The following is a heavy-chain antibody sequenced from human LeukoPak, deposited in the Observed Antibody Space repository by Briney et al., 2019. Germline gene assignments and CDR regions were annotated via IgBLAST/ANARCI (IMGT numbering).Heavy chain of an antibody. Sequence: GGSLRLSCAASGFTFNSYGMQWVRQAPGKGLEWVAVISYDGSNKYYADSVKGRFTISRDNSKNTLYLQMNSLRAEDTAVYYCAKDCCPAVADYYYYYYYMDVWGKGTTVTVSS. CDR2: ISYDGSNK. J-gene: IGHJ6*03. D-gene: IGHD6-19*01. CDR1: GFTFNSYG. V-gene: IGHV3-30*18. CDR3: AKDCCPAVADYYYYYYYMDV.